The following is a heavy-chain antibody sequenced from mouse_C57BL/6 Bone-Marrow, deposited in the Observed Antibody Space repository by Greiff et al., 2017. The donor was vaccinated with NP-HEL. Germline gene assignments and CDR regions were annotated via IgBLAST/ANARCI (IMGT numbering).Heavy chain of an antibody. D-gene: IGHD3-2*02. Sequence: EVQLQQSGPVLVKPGASVKMSCKASGYTFTDYYMNWVKQSHGKSLEWIGVINPYNGGTSYNQKFKGKATLTVDKPSSTAYMELNSLTSEDSAVYYCARPAQATYAMDYWGQGTSVTVSS. V-gene: IGHV1-19*01. CDR2: INPYNGGT. CDR1: GYTFTDYY. J-gene: IGHJ4*01. CDR3: ARPAQATYAMDY.